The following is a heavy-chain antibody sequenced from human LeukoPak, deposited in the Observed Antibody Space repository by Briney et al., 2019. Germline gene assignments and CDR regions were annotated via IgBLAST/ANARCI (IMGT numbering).Heavy chain of an antibody. CDR2: INHSGST. Sequence: SETLSLTCAVYGGSFSGYYWSWIRQPPGKGLEWIGEINHSGSTNYNPSLKSRVTISVDTSKNQFSLKLSSVTAADTAVYYCARRAPRYYDSSGYVCWGQGTLVAVSS. J-gene: IGHJ4*02. D-gene: IGHD3-22*01. V-gene: IGHV4-34*01. CDR1: GGSFSGYY. CDR3: ARRAPRYYDSSGYVC.